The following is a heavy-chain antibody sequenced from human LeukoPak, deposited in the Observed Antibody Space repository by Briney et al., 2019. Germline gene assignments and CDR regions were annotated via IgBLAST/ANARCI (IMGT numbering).Heavy chain of an antibody. J-gene: IGHJ6*02. CDR2: IIPIFGTA. D-gene: IGHD3-3*01. CDR1: GGTFSSYA. V-gene: IGHV1-69*05. Sequence: EASVKVSCKASGGTFSSYAISWVRQAPGQGLEWMGGIIPIFGTANYAQKFQGRVTMTRDTSTSTVYMELSSLRSEDTAVYYCARCPTYELPDYYYYGMDVWGQGTTVTVSS. CDR3: ARCPTYELPDYYYYGMDV.